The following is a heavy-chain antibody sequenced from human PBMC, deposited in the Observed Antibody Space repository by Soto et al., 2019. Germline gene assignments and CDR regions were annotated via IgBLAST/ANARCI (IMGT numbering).Heavy chain of an antibody. V-gene: IGHV4-31*03. J-gene: IGHJ6*02. CDR3: ARDDSSGYRSSYYYGMDV. D-gene: IGHD3-22*01. CDR1: GGSISSGGYY. Sequence: SETLSLTCTVSGGSISSGGYYWSWIRQHPGKGLEWIGYIYYSGSTYYNPSLKSRVTISVDTSKNQFSLKLSSVTAADTAVYYCARDDSSGYRSSYYYGMDVWGQGTTFTVSS. CDR2: IYYSGST.